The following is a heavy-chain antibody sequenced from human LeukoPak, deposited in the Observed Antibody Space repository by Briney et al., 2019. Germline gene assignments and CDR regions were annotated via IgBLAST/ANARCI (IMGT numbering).Heavy chain of an antibody. CDR1: GGSISSYY. CDR3: AGRRGHDILTGYYTPRFDY. J-gene: IGHJ4*02. CDR2: IYYSGST. Sequence: SETLSLTCTVSGGSISSYYWSWIRQPPGKGLEWIGYIYYSGSTNYNPSLKSRVTISVDTSKNQFSLKLSSVTAADTAVYYCAGRRGHDILTGYYTPRFDYWGQGTLVTVSS. V-gene: IGHV4-59*08. D-gene: IGHD3-9*01.